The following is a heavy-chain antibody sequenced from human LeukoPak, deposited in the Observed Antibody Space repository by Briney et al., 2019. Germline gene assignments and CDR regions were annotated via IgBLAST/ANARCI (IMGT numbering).Heavy chain of an antibody. V-gene: IGHV1-2*02. J-gene: IGHJ5*02. Sequence: ASVKVSCKASGYTFTGYYMHWVRQAPGQGLEWMGWINPNSGGTNYAQEFQGRVTMTRDTSISTAYMELSSLRSEDTAVYYCVTGVRYFDWLNNWFDPWGQGTLVTVSS. CDR3: VTGVRYFDWLNNWFDP. D-gene: IGHD3-9*01. CDR2: INPNSGGT. CDR1: GYTFTGYY.